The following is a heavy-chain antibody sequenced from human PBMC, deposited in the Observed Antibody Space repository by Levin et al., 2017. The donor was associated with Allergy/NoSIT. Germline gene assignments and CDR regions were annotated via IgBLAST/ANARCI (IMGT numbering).Heavy chain of an antibody. CDR2: INSDGSST. Sequence: PGGSLRLSCAASGFTFSSYWMHWVRQAPGKGLVWVSRINSDGSSTNYADSVKGRFTISRDNAKNTLYLQMNSLRAEDADVYYCEGDCSSTSCYGVDYWGQGTLVTVSS. D-gene: IGHD2-2*01. CDR3: EGDCSSTSCYGVDY. V-gene: IGHV3-74*01. J-gene: IGHJ4*02. CDR1: GFTFSSYW.